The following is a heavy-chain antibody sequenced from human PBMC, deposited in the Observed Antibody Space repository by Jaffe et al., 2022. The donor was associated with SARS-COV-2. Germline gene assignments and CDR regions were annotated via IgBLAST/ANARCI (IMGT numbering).Heavy chain of an antibody. CDR1: GFTFSSYG. CDR3: AKDLKADNWNYRWGAGGMDV. D-gene: IGHD1-7*01. Sequence: QVQLVESGGGVVQPGRSLRLSCAASGFTFSSYGMHWVRQAPGKGLEWVAVISYDGSNKYYADSVKGRFTISRDNSKNTLYLQMNSLRAEDTAVYYCAKDLKADNWNYRWGAGGMDVWGQGTTVTVSS. J-gene: IGHJ6*02. V-gene: IGHV3-30*18. CDR2: ISYDGSNK.